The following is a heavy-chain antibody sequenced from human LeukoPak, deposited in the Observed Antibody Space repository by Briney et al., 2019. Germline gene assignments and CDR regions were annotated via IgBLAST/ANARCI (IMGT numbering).Heavy chain of an antibody. J-gene: IGHJ4*02. V-gene: IGHV3-21*04. CDR2: ISSNSSYI. CDR1: GFTFSSYS. Sequence: PGGSLRLSCAASGFTFSSYSMHWVRQAPGKGLEWVSSISSNSSYIYYADSVKGRFTISRDNSKNTLYLQMNSLRAEDTAVYYCANIARYYDFWSGYYPDDYWGQGTLVTVSS. CDR3: ANIARYYDFWSGYYPDDY. D-gene: IGHD3-3*01.